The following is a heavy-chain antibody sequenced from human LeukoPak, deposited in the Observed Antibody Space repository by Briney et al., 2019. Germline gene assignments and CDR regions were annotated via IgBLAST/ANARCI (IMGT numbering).Heavy chain of an antibody. D-gene: IGHD6-13*01. CDR3: VRARCCSNCVLTDGFDS. V-gene: IGHV1-18*01. CDR2: ISNFDGDT. J-gene: IGHJ3*01. Sequence: ASVKVSCKSSGRLFTSYGIAWVRQAPGEGLEWVGWISNFDGDTKVAENLQGRVTLTTDSSTSTAYMVLTNLKFDDTAVYYCVRARCCSNCVLTDGFDSWGQGTKVSVSS. CDR1: GRLFTSYG.